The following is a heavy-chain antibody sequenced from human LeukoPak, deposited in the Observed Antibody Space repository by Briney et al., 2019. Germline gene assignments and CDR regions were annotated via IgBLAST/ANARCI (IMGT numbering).Heavy chain of an antibody. CDR1: GYTFTGYY. Sequence: GASVKVSCKSSGYTFTGYYLHWVRQAPGQGLEWLGWMSPNSGNTDYAQKFQGRVTMTRNTSISTAYLELRSLISDDTAVYFCARGMRVSVWGGFRYYFDFWGQGTLVTVSS. CDR2: MSPNSGNT. CDR3: ARGMRVSVWGGFRYYFDF. D-gene: IGHD3-16*02. V-gene: IGHV1-8*02. J-gene: IGHJ4*02.